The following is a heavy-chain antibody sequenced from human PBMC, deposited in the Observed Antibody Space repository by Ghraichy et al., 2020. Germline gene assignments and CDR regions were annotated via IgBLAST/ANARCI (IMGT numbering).Heavy chain of an antibody. J-gene: IGHJ3*02. D-gene: IGHD2-2*01. Sequence: SETLSLTCTVSGGSITNYYWGWIRQPPGEGLEYIGYIYYNGITNYNPSLKSRVTISVDTSKNQFSLKLNSVTAADTAMYYCARYCSTANCPPNPPHAFDIWGQGTMVTVSS. V-gene: IGHV4-59*01. CDR2: IYYNGIT. CDR1: GGSITNYY. CDR3: ARYCSTANCPPNPPHAFDI.